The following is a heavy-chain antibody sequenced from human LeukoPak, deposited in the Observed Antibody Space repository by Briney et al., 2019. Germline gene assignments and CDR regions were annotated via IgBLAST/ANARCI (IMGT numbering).Heavy chain of an antibody. D-gene: IGHD4-17*01. V-gene: IGHV1-2*02. CDR3: ARDVQHDYGDFRTYYYYMDV. Sequence: ASVKVSCKASGYTFTGYYMHWVRQAPGQGLEWVGWINPNSGGTNYAQKFQGRVTMTRDTSISTAYMELSRLRSDDTAVYYCARDVQHDYGDFRTYYYYMDVWGKGTTVTVSS. CDR2: INPNSGGT. J-gene: IGHJ6*03. CDR1: GYTFTGYY.